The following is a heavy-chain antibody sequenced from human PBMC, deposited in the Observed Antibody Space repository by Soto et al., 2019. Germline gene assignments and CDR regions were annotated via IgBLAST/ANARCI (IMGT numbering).Heavy chain of an antibody. Sequence: WTWIRQSPGKGLEWIGQISHTGRTKYNPSLESRVTISVDTSRKQFSLKLTSVTAADTALYYCARDDTTGLFDIWGQGTLVTVSS. CDR2: ISHTGRT. V-gene: IGHV4-59*01. CDR3: ARDDTTGLFDI. J-gene: IGHJ4*02. D-gene: IGHD4-17*01.